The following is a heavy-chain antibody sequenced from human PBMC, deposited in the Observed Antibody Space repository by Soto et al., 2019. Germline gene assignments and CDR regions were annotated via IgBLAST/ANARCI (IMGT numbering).Heavy chain of an antibody. Sequence: QITLKESGPTLVKPTQTLTLTCTFSGFSLSTSGVGVGWIRQPPGKALEWLALIYWDDDKRYSPSLKSRLTITKDTSKNHVVLTMTNMDPVDTATYYCAHRSGIRYFDWLLSAFDIWGQGTMVTVSS. V-gene: IGHV2-5*02. CDR2: IYWDDDK. J-gene: IGHJ3*02. CDR1: GFSLSTSGVG. D-gene: IGHD3-9*01. CDR3: AHRSGIRYFDWLLSAFDI.